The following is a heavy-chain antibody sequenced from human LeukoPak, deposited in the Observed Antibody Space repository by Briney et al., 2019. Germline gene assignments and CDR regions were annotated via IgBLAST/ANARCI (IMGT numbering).Heavy chain of an antibody. J-gene: IGHJ3*02. CDR2: ISSSSSYI. V-gene: IGHV3-21*01. D-gene: IGHD2-15*01. Sequence: GGSLRLSCAASGFTFSSYSMNWVRQAPGKGREGVSSISSSSSYIYYADSVKGRFTISRDNAKNSLYLQMNSLRAEDAAVYYCARGLVLADAFDIWGQGTMVTVSS. CDR3: ARGLVLADAFDI. CDR1: GFTFSSYS.